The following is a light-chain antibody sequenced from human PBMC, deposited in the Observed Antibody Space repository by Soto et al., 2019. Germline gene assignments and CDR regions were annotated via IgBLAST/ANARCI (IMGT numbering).Light chain of an antibody. J-gene: IGLJ2*01. CDR1: SSDVGSYNL. CDR2: EGN. CDR3: CSYAGHSPVV. Sequence: QSALTQPASVSGSPGQSITISCTGTSSDVGSYNLVSWYQHHPGKAPKLMIYEGNKRPSGVSNRFSGSKSGNTASLTISGLQAEDEGDYFCCSYAGHSPVVFGGGTKLTVL. V-gene: IGLV2-23*01.